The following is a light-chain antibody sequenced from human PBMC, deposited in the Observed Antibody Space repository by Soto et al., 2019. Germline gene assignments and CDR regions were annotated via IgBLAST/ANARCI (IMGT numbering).Light chain of an antibody. V-gene: IGLV1-47*01. CDR1: SSKIGSNY. CDR3: AAWDDSLSAYYV. J-gene: IGLJ1*01. CDR2: RNN. Sequence: SVLTQPPSASGNPGQRVTISCSGNSSKIGSNYVYWYQQLPGTAPQLLNYRNNQRPSGVPDRFSRSKSGHSASLAFSGLRCEDEAGYYCAAWDDSLSAYYVFGTGTKVTVL.